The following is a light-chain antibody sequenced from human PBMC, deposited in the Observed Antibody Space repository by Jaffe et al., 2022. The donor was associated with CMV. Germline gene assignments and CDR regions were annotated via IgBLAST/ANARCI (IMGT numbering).Light chain of an antibody. CDR1: QSIGSN. J-gene: IGKJ1*01. CDR3: HQTSSLPWT. CDR2: FVS. Sequence: EIVLTQSPDFQSVAPREKVTITCRASQSIGSNLHWYQQKPDQSPKLLITFVSQSFSGVPSRFSGSGSGIDYTLTINGLEAEDAATYYCHQTSSLPWTFGQGTKVEIK. V-gene: IGKV6-21*01.